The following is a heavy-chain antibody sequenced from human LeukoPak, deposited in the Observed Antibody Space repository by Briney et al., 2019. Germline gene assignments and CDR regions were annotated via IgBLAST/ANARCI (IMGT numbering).Heavy chain of an antibody. CDR2: IYHGGNT. J-gene: IGHJ4*02. CDR1: GGYITSRNW. CDR3: ARVYCSTTSCHYFDF. D-gene: IGHD2-2*01. V-gene: IGHV4-4*02. Sequence: KTSGTLSLTCAVSGGYITSRNWWTWVRQPPGKGLEWIGEIYHGGNTNYNPSLKSRVTISVDKSKNQFSLRLSSVTAADTAVYYCARVYCSTTSCHYFDFWGQGTLVTVSS.